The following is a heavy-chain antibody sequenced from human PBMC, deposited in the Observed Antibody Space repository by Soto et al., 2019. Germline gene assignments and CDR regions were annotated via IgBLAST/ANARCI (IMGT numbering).Heavy chain of an antibody. D-gene: IGHD6-6*01. CDR2: IYHSGST. J-gene: IGHJ4*02. CDR3: ARDGLYSSSSTGYYFDY. V-gene: IGHV4-4*02. Sequence: SETLSLTCAVSGGSISSSNWWSWVRQPPGKGLEWIGEIYHSGSTNYNPSLKSRVTISVDKSKNQFSLKLSSVTAADTAVYYCARDGLYSSSSTGYYFDYWGQGTLVTVSS. CDR1: GGSISSSNW.